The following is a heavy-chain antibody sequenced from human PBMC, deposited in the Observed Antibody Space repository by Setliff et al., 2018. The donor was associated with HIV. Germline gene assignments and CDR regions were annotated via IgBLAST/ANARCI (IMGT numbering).Heavy chain of an antibody. D-gene: IGHD6-19*01. CDR3: ARFTSGWYGQY. Sequence: PSETLSLTCNVSGGSISAYYWGWVRQPPGKRLEWIGYIYSNGGTAYNPSLKSRVTISVDTSKNQFSLKLTSVTIADTAVYYCARFTSGWYGQYWGQGTLVTVS. CDR2: IYSNGGT. V-gene: IGHV4-59*01. CDR1: GGSISAYY. J-gene: IGHJ4*02.